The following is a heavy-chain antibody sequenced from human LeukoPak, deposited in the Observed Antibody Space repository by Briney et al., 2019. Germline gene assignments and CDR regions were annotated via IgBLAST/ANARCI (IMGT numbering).Heavy chain of an antibody. CDR3: VRESGYSSGWYPY. D-gene: IGHD6-19*01. Sequence: GESLKISCKGSGYTFTNYWIAWVRQMPGKGLEWMGMIYPGDSHGRYSPSFQGQVTFSADKSISTAYLQWSSLKSSDSAMYYCVRESGYSSGWYPYWGQGTLVTVSS. CDR1: GYTFTNYW. J-gene: IGHJ4*02. V-gene: IGHV5-51*01. CDR2: IYPGDSHG.